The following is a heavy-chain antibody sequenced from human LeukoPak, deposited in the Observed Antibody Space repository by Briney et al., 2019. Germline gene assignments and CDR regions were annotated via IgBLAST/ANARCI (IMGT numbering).Heavy chain of an antibody. CDR1: GFTFSSYG. D-gene: IGHD4-23*01. V-gene: IGHV3-30*18. J-gene: IGHJ4*02. Sequence: PGGSLRLSCAASGFTFSSYGMHWVRQAPGKGLEWVAVISYDGSNKYYADSVKGRFTISRDNSKNTLYLQMNSLRAEDTAVYYCAKLIGGGSVVTDYWGQGALVTVSS. CDR2: ISYDGSNK. CDR3: AKLIGGGSVVTDY.